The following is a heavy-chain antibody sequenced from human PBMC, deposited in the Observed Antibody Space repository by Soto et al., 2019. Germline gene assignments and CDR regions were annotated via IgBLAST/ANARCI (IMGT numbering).Heavy chain of an antibody. CDR1: GYTFTSYA. J-gene: IGHJ4*02. D-gene: IGHD1-26*01. V-gene: IGHV1-3*01. CDR3: ARDLPWPSTTTFHY. CDR2: INAGNGNT. Sequence: ASVKVSCKASGYTFTSYAMHWVRQAPGQRLEWMGWINAGNGNTKYSQKYQGRDTITRDTSASTAYIELSSLRSEDTAVYYCARDLPWPSTTTFHYWGQGTLVTVSS.